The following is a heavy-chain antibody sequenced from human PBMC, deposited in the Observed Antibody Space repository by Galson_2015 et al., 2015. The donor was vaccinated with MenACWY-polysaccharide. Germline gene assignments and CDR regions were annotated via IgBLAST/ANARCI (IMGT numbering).Heavy chain of an antibody. J-gene: IGHJ6*02. CDR1: GFTFSNNW. CDR2: INSDASST. V-gene: IGHV3-74*01. CDR3: VGPLGRGGTGAYGMDA. Sequence: SLRLSCAASGFTFSNNWIHWVRQAPGKGLVWVSRINSDASSTAYADSVKGRFTISRDNAENTLYLQMNSLRVEDTAVYYCVGPLGRGGTGAYGMDAWGQGTTVTVSS. D-gene: IGHD3-10*01.